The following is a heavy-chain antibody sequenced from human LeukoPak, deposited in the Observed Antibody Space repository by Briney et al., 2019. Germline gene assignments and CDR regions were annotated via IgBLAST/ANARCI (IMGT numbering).Heavy chain of an antibody. CDR2: IYTSGST. Sequence: PSETLPLTRTVCVGSIRSYYWSSIRQSPGKQLEGIGRIYTSGSTNYNPSLKSRVTISVYTSKNQFSLKLSSVTAADTAVYYCARSSSRGWGFRFDPWGEGTLVSVSS. CDR3: ARSSSRGWGFRFDP. J-gene: IGHJ5*02. CDR1: VGSIRSYY. V-gene: IGHV4-4*07. D-gene: IGHD6-19*01.